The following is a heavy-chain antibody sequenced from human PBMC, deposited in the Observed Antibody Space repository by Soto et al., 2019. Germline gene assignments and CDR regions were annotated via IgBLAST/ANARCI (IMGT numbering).Heavy chain of an antibody. D-gene: IGHD5-12*01. Sequence: SETLSLTCAVSGVIISTYYWSWIRQPPGKGLEWIGYNYHSGTTNYNPSLKSRVTISVDTSKNQFSLRLTSVTAADTAIYYCVGEAYIGYGHAIDHWGQGILVTVSS. CDR3: VGEAYIGYGHAIDH. V-gene: IGHV4-59*01. CDR1: GVIISTYY. CDR2: NYHSGTT. J-gene: IGHJ4*02.